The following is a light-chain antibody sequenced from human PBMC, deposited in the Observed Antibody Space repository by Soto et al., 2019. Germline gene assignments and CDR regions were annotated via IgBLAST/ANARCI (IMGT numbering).Light chain of an antibody. Sequence: QSALTQPPSVSGAPGQRVIISGTGSSSNIGAGYDVHWYQQLPGTAPRLLIYDNNNRPSGVPARFSVSKSDTSASLAITGLQPEDEADYYCQSYDSSLSGSYVFGTGTKVTVL. J-gene: IGLJ1*01. CDR2: DNN. CDR1: SSNIGAGYD. CDR3: QSYDSSLSGSYV. V-gene: IGLV1-40*01.